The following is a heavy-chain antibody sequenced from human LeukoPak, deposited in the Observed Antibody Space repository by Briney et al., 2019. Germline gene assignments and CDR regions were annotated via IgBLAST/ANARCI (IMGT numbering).Heavy chain of an antibody. CDR3: ASSAGSFFPFVY. V-gene: IGHV4-4*07. Sequence: SETLSLTCTVSGGSISGYYWNWIRQPAGKGLEWIGHIYPSGSTNYNPSLKSRVSILVDRSKRQFSLKLSSVTAADTAMYYCASSAGSFFPFVYWGQGTLVTVSS. J-gene: IGHJ4*02. CDR2: IYPSGST. D-gene: IGHD6-13*01. CDR1: GGSISGYY.